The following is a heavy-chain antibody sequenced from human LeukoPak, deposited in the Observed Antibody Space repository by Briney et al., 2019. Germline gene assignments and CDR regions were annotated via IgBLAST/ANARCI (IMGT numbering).Heavy chain of an antibody. V-gene: IGHV1-2*02. D-gene: IGHD3-3*01. Sequence: ASVKVSCKASGYTFTGYYMHWVRQAPGQGLEWMGWINPNSGGTNYAQKLQGRVTMTRDTSISTAYMELSRLRSDDTAVYYCARGVPLYNYFDYWGQGTLVTVSS. CDR3: ARGVPLYNYFDY. J-gene: IGHJ4*02. CDR2: INPNSGGT. CDR1: GYTFTGYY.